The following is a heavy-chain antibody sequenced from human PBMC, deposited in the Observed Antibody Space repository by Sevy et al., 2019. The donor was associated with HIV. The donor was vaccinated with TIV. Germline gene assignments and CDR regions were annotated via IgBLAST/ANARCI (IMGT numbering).Heavy chain of an antibody. CDR1: GYSFTGYF. D-gene: IGHD3-3*01. J-gene: IGHJ4*02. Sequence: ASVKVSCKPSGYSFTGYFLHWLRQAPGQGLEWMGWINPSTGGTMSAQNFQGRVTMTRDTSISTAYMQLSGLKSDDTAVYYCARELDDFWSGYQYWGQGSLVTVSS. CDR2: INPSTGGT. V-gene: IGHV1-2*02. CDR3: ARELDDFWSGYQY.